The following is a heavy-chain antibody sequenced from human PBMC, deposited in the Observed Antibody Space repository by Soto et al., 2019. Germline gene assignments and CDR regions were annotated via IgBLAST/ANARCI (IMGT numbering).Heavy chain of an antibody. J-gene: IGHJ5*02. CDR1: GGSISTYY. Sequence: SETLSLTCTVSGGSISTYYWSWIRQSPGKGLEWIGYIYYSGSTTYNPSLKSRVTISIDTSKNQFSLNVSSVTAADTAVYYCARGGGWYYDFLTGALDLWGQGTLVTVSS. CDR3: ARGGGWYYDFLTGALDL. CDR2: IYYSGST. V-gene: IGHV4-59*01. D-gene: IGHD3-9*01.